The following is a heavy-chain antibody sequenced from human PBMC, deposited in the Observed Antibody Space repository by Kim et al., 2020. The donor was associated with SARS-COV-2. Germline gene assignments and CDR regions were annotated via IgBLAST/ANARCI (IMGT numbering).Heavy chain of an antibody. J-gene: IGHJ4*02. CDR2: ITYSGST. CDR3: ARVKGRYFDWLSAYFDY. Sequence: SETLSLTCTVSGGSISSSSYYWGWIRQPPGKGLEWIGSITYSGSTYYNPSLKSRVAISVDTSKNQFSMKLSSVTAADTAVYYCARVKGRYFDWLSAYFDYWGQGTLVTVSS. D-gene: IGHD3-9*01. V-gene: IGHV4-39*01. CDR1: GGSISSSSYY.